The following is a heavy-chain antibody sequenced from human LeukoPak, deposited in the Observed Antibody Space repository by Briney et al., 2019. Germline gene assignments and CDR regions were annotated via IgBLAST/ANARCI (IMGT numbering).Heavy chain of an antibody. V-gene: IGHV1-2*02. CDR1: GYTFTGYY. D-gene: IGHD2-15*01. CDR3: ARDRVGCSGGSCEYNWFDP. J-gene: IGHJ5*02. CDR2: INPNSGGT. Sequence: GASVKVSCKASGYTFTGYYMHWVRQAPGQGLEWMGWINPNSGGTNYAQKFQGRVTMTRDTSISTAYMELSRLRSDDTAVYYCARDRVGCSGGSCEYNWFDPWGQGTLVTVSS.